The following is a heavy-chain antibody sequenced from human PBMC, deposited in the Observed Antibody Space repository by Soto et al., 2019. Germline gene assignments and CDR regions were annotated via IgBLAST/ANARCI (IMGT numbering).Heavy chain of an antibody. CDR3: AKHFVNGEIDY. D-gene: IGHD3-10*01. J-gene: IGHJ4*02. Sequence: EVQLLESGGGLVQPGGSLRLSCVASGFTFSTYAMSWVRQAPGKGLEWVSIIGSSGGVTVYAASVKGRFTISRDNSKNTLYLQMNSLTAEDTAVYYCAKHFVNGEIDYWGQGTLVTVSS. V-gene: IGHV3-23*01. CDR1: GFTFSTYA. CDR2: IGSSGGVT.